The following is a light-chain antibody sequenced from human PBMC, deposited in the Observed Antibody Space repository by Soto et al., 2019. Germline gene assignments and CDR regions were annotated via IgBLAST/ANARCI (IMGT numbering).Light chain of an antibody. CDR2: GNS. Sequence: QSALTQPPSVSGAPGQRVTISCTGNNSNIGAGYDVHWYQQLPGTAPKLLIYGNSNRPSGVPDRFSGSKSGTSASLAITGLQAEDEADYYCQSYDSRLSGWVLGGGTKVTVL. V-gene: IGLV1-40*01. CDR1: NSNIGAGYD. CDR3: QSYDSRLSGWV. J-gene: IGLJ3*02.